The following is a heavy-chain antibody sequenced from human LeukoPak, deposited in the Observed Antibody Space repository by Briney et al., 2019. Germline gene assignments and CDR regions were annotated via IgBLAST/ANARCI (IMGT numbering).Heavy chain of an antibody. CDR3: AKNGDRGAYCSGGSCYPYYYYNMDV. J-gene: IGHJ6*03. D-gene: IGHD2-15*01. V-gene: IGHV3-23*01. CDR1: GFTFSSYA. Sequence: GGSLRLSCAASGFTFSSYAMTWVRQAPGKGLEWVSATSAGVGSTYYADSVKGRFTISRDNSKNTLYLQMNSLRAEDTAIYYCAKNGDRGAYCSGGSCYPYYYYNMDVWGKGTTVTISS. CDR2: TSAGVGST.